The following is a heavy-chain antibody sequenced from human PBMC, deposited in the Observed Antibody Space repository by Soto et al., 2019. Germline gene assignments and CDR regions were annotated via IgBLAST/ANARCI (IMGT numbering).Heavy chain of an antibody. Sequence: GGSLRLSCAASGFTFSSYEMNWVRQAPGKGLEWVSYISSSGSTIYYADSVKGRFTISRDNAKSSLYLQMNSLRAEDTAVYYCARAAHVTDIAFDPWGQGTLVTVSS. CDR1: GFTFSSYE. CDR3: ARAAHVTDIAFDP. CDR2: ISSSGSTI. J-gene: IGHJ5*02. V-gene: IGHV3-48*03. D-gene: IGHD4-4*01.